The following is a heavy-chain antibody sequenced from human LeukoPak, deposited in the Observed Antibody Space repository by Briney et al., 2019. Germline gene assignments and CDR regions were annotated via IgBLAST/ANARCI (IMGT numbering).Heavy chain of an antibody. CDR2: IYTSGST. CDR3: ARGNQLLSAFDY. V-gene: IGHV4-4*07. Sequence: PSETLSLTCTVSGGPISSYYWSWIRQPAGKGLEWIGRIYTSGSTNYNPSLRSRVTMSVDTSKNQFSLKLSSVTAADTAVYYCARGNQLLSAFDYWGQGTLVTVSS. D-gene: IGHD2-2*01. J-gene: IGHJ4*02. CDR1: GGPISSYY.